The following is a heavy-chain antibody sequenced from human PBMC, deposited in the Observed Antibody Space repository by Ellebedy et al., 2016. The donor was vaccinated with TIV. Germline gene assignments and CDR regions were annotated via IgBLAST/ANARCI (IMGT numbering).Heavy chain of an antibody. CDR2: INPSGGST. CDR3: ARESYYDSSGNYVSGDGFDI. D-gene: IGHD3-22*01. Sequence: ASVKVSCXASGYTFTSYYMHWVRQAPGQGLEWMGIINPSGGSTSYAQKFQGRVTMTTDTSSSTAYMELRSLRSDDTALYYCARESYYDSSGNYVSGDGFDIWGQGTMVTVSS. V-gene: IGHV1-46*01. CDR1: GYTFTSYY. J-gene: IGHJ3*02.